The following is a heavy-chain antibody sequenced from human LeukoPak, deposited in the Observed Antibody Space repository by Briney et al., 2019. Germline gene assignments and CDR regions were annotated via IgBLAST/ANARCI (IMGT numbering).Heavy chain of an antibody. CDR3: ARRINSVRGRDFDL. CDR2: IWYDGSNK. Sequence: PGGSLRLSCAASGFTFSSYGMHGVRQAPGKGLEWVAFIWYDGSNKYYVDSVKGRFTISRDNSKNTLHLQMNSLRAEDTAVYYCARRINSVRGRDFDLWGRGTLVTVSS. D-gene: IGHD1-26*01. V-gene: IGHV3-33*01. J-gene: IGHJ2*01. CDR1: GFTFSSYG.